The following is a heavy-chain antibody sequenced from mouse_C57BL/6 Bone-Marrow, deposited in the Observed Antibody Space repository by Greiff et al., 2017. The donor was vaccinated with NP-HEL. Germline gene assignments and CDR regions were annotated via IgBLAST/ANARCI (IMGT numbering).Heavy chain of an antibody. V-gene: IGHV6-3*01. CDR3: IYGNSPSFYAMDY. CDR2: IRLKSDNYAT. J-gene: IGHJ4*01. CDR1: GFTFSNYW. D-gene: IGHD2-1*01. Sequence: DVQLVESGGGLVQPGGSMKLSCVASGFTFSNYWMNWVRQSPEKGLEWVAQIRLKSDNYATHYAESVKGRFTISRDDSKSSVYLQMNNLRAEDTGIYYCIYGNSPSFYAMDYWGQGTSVTVSS.